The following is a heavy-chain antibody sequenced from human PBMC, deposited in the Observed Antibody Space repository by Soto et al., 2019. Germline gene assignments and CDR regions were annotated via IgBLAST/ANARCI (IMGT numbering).Heavy chain of an antibody. CDR3: ARRYGYYFDY. D-gene: IGHD4-17*01. J-gene: IGHJ4*02. V-gene: IGHV4-59*08. CDR1: GGSISSYY. CDR2: IYYSGST. Sequence: SETLSLTCTFSGGSISSYYWSWIRQPPGKGLEWIGYIYYSGSTNYNPSLKSRVTISVDTSKNQLSLKLSSVTAADTAVYYCARRYGYYFDYWGQGTLVTSPQ.